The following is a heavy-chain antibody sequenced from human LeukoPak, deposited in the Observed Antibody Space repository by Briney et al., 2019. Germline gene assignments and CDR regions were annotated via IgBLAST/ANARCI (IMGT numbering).Heavy chain of an antibody. CDR3: ARPRARPMDV. J-gene: IGHJ6*03. Sequence: QPGGSLRLSCAASGFTFSSHWMSWVRQAPGKGLEWVANIKQDGSEKYYVDSVKGRFTISRDNAKNSLYLQMNSLRAEDTAVYYCARPRARPMDVWGKGTTVTVSS. CDR1: GFTFSSHW. CDR2: IKQDGSEK. V-gene: IGHV3-7*01.